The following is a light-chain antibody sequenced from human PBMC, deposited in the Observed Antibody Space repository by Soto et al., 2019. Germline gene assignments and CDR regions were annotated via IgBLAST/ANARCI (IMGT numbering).Light chain of an antibody. V-gene: IGLV2-14*01. J-gene: IGLJ1*01. CDR3: SSYTSSSTPLYV. Sequence: QSALTQPASVSGSPGQSITISCTGTSRDDGGYNYVSWYQQHPGKAPKLMIYDVSNRPSGVSNRFSGSKSGNTASLTISGLQAEDEADYYCSSYTSSSTPLYVFGTGTKLTVL. CDR2: DVS. CDR1: SRDDGGYNY.